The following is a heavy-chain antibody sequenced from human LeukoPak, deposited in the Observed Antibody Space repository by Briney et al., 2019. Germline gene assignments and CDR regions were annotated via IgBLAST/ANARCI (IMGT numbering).Heavy chain of an antibody. V-gene: IGHV4-39*07. CDR2: IYYSGST. Sequence: SETLSLTCTVSGGSISSSSYYWGWIRQPPGKGLEWIGSIYYSGSTYYNVSLKSRVTISVDTSKNQFSLKLSSVTAADTAMYYCARGSYSSGWYDWWGQGTLVTVSS. D-gene: IGHD6-19*01. CDR3: ARGSYSSGWYDW. J-gene: IGHJ5*01. CDR1: GGSISSSSYY.